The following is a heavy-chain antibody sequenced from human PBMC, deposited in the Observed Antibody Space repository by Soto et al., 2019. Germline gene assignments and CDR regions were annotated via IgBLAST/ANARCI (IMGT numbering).Heavy chain of an antibody. D-gene: IGHD5-18*01. CDR1: GFTFSSYS. J-gene: IGHJ4*02. CDR3: ARYSGYSYGPIYY. V-gene: IGHV3-48*02. CDR2: ISSSSSTI. Sequence: EVQLVESGGGLVQPGGSLRLSCAASGFTFSSYSMNWVRQAPGKGLEWVSYISSSSSTIYYSDSVKGRFNISRDNAKNSLYLQMNSLRDEDTAVYYCARYSGYSYGPIYYCGQRTLVTVSS.